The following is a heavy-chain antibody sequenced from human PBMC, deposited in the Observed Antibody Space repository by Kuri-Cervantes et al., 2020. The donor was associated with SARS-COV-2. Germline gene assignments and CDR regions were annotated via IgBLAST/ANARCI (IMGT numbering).Heavy chain of an antibody. CDR3: ARGSLGQQLGGTPGD. Sequence: ASVKLSCKASGYTLTSYGISWVRQAPGQGLEWMGWISAYNGNTNYAQKLQSRVTLTTDTSTSTAYMELRSLRSDDPAVYYCARGSLGQQLGGTPGDWGQGTLVTVSS. J-gene: IGHJ4*02. V-gene: IGHV1-18*01. CDR1: GYTLTSYG. D-gene: IGHD6-13*01. CDR2: ISAYNGNT.